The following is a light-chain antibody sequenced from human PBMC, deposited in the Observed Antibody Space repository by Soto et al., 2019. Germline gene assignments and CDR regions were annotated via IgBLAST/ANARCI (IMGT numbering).Light chain of an antibody. J-gene: IGKJ3*01. Sequence: EIVMTQSPATLSVSPGERATLSCRASQSVSSNLAWYQQKPGQAPRLLIYGASTRATGIPARFSGSGSGTEFTLTIRSLQSEDVAVYYCQQYNNWPGTFGPGTKVDIK. CDR2: GAS. V-gene: IGKV3-15*01. CDR3: QQYNNWPGT. CDR1: QSVSSN.